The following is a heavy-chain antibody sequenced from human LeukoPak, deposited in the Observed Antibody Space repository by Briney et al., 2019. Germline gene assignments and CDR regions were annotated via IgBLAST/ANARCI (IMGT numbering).Heavy chain of an antibody. J-gene: IGHJ4*02. CDR2: ISNTYSAI. CDR3: ARDPTSDRFQYFDF. V-gene: IGHV3-21*06. Sequence: GGSLRLSCAASGFSVSNYGVNWVRQAPGKGLEWVSCISNTYSAIYYADSVNGRFTVSRDNAKNSVYLQMNSLTVEDTAVYYCARDPTSDRFQYFDFWGQGALVTVSS. D-gene: IGHD2-21*02. CDR1: GFSVSNYG.